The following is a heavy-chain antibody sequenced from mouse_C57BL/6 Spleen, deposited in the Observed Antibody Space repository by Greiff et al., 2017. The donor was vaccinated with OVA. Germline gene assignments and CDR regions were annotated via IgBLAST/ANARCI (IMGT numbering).Heavy chain of an antibody. V-gene: IGHV1-55*01. Sequence: QVQLQQSGAELVKPGASVKMSCKASGYTFTSYWINWVKQRPGQGLEWIGDIYPGSGSTNYNEKFKSKATLTVDTSSSTAYMQLSSLTSEDSAVYYCARRYYGNYGYAMDYWGQGTSVTVSS. J-gene: IGHJ4*01. CDR2: IYPGSGST. CDR1: GYTFTSYW. CDR3: ARRYYGNYGYAMDY. D-gene: IGHD2-1*01.